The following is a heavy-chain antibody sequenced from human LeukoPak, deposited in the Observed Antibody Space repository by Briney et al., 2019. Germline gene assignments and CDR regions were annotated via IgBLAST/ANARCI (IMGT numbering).Heavy chain of an antibody. CDR1: GGSISSYY. V-gene: IGHV4-4*07. J-gene: IGHJ4*02. CDR3: ARDRGRSYGSFDY. Sequence: SETLSLTCTVSGGSISSYYWSWIRQPAGKGLEWIGRVYTDGTTSYNPSLKSRVTMSVDTSKNQISLNLNSVTAADTAMYYCARDRGRSYGSFDYWGQGTLVTVSS. D-gene: IGHD5-18*01. CDR2: VYTDGTT.